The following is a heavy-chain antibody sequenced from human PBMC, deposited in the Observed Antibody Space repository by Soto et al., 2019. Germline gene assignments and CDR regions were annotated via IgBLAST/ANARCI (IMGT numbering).Heavy chain of an antibody. D-gene: IGHD3-3*01. J-gene: IGHJ6*02. CDR1: GYSSTSYR. CDR2: MDPSDSNT. V-gene: IGHV5-10-1*01. CDR3: APWAPSLPGGYFTPGLGV. Sequence: AQKTSRKASGYSSTSYRNSWVRQMPGKGQERRGRMDPSDSNTNYSPSFQGHVTISANKTSSTAYQQRSSLKAPDTGTYHWAPWAPSLPGGYFTPGLGVWGRGTTVTVSS.